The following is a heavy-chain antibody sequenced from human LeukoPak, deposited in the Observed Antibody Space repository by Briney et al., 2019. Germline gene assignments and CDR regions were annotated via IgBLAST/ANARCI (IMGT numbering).Heavy chain of an antibody. Sequence: ASVKVSSKASGYTFTSYAMHWVRQAPGQRLEWMGWINAGNGNTKYSQKFQGRVTITRDTSASTAYMELSSLRSEDTAVYYCARDGHYDILTGSPLDYWGQGTLVTVSS. CDR1: GYTFTSYA. V-gene: IGHV1-3*01. J-gene: IGHJ4*02. D-gene: IGHD3-9*01. CDR2: INAGNGNT. CDR3: ARDGHYDILTGSPLDY.